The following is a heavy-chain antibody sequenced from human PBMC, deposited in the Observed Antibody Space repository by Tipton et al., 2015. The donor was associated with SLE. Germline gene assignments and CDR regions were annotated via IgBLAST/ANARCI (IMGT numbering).Heavy chain of an antibody. Sequence: SLRLSCAASGFTFSSYEMNWVRQAPGKGLEWVSYISSSGSTIYYADSVKGRFTTSRDNAKNSLYLQMNSLRAEDTAVYYCARWGRYCSGGSCYYFDYWGQGTLVTVSS. V-gene: IGHV3-48*03. D-gene: IGHD2-15*01. CDR3: ARWGRYCSGGSCYYFDY. CDR2: ISSSGSTI. CDR1: GFTFSSYE. J-gene: IGHJ4*02.